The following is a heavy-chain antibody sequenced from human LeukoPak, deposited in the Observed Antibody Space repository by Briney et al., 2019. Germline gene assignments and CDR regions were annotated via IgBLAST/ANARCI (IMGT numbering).Heavy chain of an antibody. CDR2: INAGNGNT. CDR3: ARSSPASFRPYSIGWDINAFDI. D-gene: IGHD6-19*01. V-gene: IGHV1-3*01. CDR1: GYTFTGYA. Sequence: ASVKVSCKASGYTFTGYAMHWVRQAPGQRLEWMGWINAGNGNTKYSQKFQGRVTITRDTSASTAYMELSSLRSEDTAVYYCARSSPASFRPYSIGWDINAFDIWGQGTMVTVSS. J-gene: IGHJ3*02.